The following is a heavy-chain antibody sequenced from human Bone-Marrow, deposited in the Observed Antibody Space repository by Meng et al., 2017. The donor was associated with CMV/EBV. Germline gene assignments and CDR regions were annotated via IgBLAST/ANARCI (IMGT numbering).Heavy chain of an antibody. D-gene: IGHD2-2*01. V-gene: IGHV3-21*01. CDR2: ISSSSSYI. J-gene: IGHJ6*02. CDR3: ARDNIVVVPAAPAYYYYGMDV. CDR1: GFSLNKHE. Sequence: GGSLKISCAASGFSLNKHEMNWVRQAPGKGLEWVSSISSSSSYIYYADSVKCRFTISRDNAKNSLYLQMNSLRAEDTAVYYCARDNIVVVPAAPAYYYYGMDVWGQGTTVTVSS.